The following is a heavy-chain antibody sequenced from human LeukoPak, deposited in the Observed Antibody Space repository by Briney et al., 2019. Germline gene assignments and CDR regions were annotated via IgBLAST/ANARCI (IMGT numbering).Heavy chain of an antibody. Sequence: PPETLSLTCTVSGGSISSYYWSSIRQPPGKGLGWIGYIYYSGSTNYNPSLKSRVTIPVDTSKHQFSLKLSSVTAADTAVYYCARGKLGDYAFDIWGQGTMVTVSS. V-gene: IGHV4-59*08. J-gene: IGHJ3*02. CDR2: IYYSGST. CDR1: GGSISSYY. D-gene: IGHD4-17*01. CDR3: ARGKLGDYAFDI.